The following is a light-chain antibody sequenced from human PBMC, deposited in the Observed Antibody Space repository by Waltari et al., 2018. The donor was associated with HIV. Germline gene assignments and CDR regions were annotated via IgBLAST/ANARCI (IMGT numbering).Light chain of an antibody. CDR2: RNS. V-gene: IGLV1-44*01. CDR1: SSNIGSYT. J-gene: IGLJ1*01. CDR3: AAWDDSLNGYV. Sequence: CSGSSSNIGSYTVNWYQHLPATAPKLLIFRNSQRPSGVPDRFSASKSGTSASLAISGLQSEDEADYYCAAWDDSLNGYVFGTGTRVTVL.